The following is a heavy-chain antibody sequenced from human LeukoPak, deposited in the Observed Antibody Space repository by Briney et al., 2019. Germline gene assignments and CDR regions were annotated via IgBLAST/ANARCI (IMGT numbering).Heavy chain of an antibody. CDR1: GFTFSSYA. V-gene: IGHV3-21*01. D-gene: IGHD3-22*01. J-gene: IGHJ4*02. Sequence: GGSLRLSCAASGFTFSSYAMSWVRQAPGKGLEWVSSISSSSSYIYYADSVKGRFTISRDNAKNSLYLQMNSLRAEDTAMYYCARDPEYYYDSSGYFAYWGQGTLVTVSS. CDR3: ARDPEYYYDSSGYFAY. CDR2: ISSSSSYI.